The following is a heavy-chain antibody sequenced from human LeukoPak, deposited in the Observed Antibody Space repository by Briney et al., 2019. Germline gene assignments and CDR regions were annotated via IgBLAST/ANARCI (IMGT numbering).Heavy chain of an antibody. CDR3: AKDFSITGSFDP. V-gene: IGHV3-30*02. CDR2: IRYDGSNK. D-gene: IGHD1-20*01. J-gene: IGHJ5*02. CDR1: GFTFSSYG. Sequence: GGSLRLSCAASGFTFSSYGMHWVRQAPGKGLEWVAFIRYDGSNKYYADSVKGRFTIPRDNSKNTQYLQMNSLRAEDTAVYYCAKDFSITGSFDPWGQGTLVTVSS.